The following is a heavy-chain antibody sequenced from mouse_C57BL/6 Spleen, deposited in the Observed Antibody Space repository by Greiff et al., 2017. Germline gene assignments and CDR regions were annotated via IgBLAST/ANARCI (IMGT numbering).Heavy chain of an antibody. CDR2: ISDGGSYT. Sequence: EVQVVESGGGLVKPGGSLKLSCAASGFTFSSYAMSWVRQTPEKRLEWVATISDGGSYTYYPDNVKGRFTISRDNAKNNLYLQMSHLKSEDTAMYYCARDGVVATDYYAMDYWGQGTSVTVSS. CDR1: GFTFSSYA. V-gene: IGHV5-4*01. CDR3: ARDGVVATDYYAMDY. D-gene: IGHD1-1*01. J-gene: IGHJ4*01.